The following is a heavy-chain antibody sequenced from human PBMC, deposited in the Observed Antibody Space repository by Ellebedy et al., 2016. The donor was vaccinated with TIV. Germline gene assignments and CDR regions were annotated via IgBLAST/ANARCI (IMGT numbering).Heavy chain of an antibody. V-gene: IGHV3-23*01. D-gene: IGHD2/OR15-2a*01. Sequence: GESLKISCTASGFAFGDYAMNWVRQTPGKGPEWVSAIVDYGGSTYYADSVKGRFTVSRDNSKSTLYLHMNSLRVEDTAIYYCARGGDYFRYFDSWGQGTLVTVSS. CDR3: ARGGDYFRYFDS. CDR1: GFAFGDYA. J-gene: IGHJ4*02. CDR2: IVDYGGST.